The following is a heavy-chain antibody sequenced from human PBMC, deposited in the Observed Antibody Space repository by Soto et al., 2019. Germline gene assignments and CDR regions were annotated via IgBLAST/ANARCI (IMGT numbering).Heavy chain of an antibody. CDR2: ISYTGST. D-gene: IGHD4-4*01. V-gene: IGHV4-59*08. J-gene: IGHJ3*01. Sequence: QVQLQESGPGLVKPSETLSLTCSVSGGSISSYYWSWIRQPPGKGLEWIGYISYTGSTNYNPSLKSRVSISHDTSKNQFSLNLNSVTAADTAVYYCAKHLGDTGYSAFELLAFDLWGQGTKVIVSS. CDR1: GGSISSYY. CDR3: AKHLGDTGYSAFELLAFDL.